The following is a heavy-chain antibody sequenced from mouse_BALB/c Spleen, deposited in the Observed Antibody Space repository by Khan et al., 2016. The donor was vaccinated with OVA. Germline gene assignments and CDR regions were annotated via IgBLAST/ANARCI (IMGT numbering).Heavy chain of an antibody. Sequence: EVQLQESGPGLVKPSQSLSLTCTVTGYSITSDYAWNWNRQFPGNKLEWMGYISYSGSTTYNPSLKSRISITRDTSKDQFFLQLKSVTSEDTATYYCASELGRYYALDYWGQGTSVTVSS. CDR2: ISYSGST. J-gene: IGHJ4*01. D-gene: IGHD4-1*01. CDR1: GYSITSDYA. V-gene: IGHV3-2*02. CDR3: ASELGRYYALDY.